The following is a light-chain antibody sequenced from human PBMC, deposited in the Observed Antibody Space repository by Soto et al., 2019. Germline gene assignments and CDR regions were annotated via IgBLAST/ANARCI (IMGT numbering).Light chain of an antibody. V-gene: IGKV3-15*01. Sequence: EIVMTQSPATLSVSPGERATLSCRASQSVSSNLAWYQQKPGQAPRLLIYGASTRATGIPARFSSSGSGTEFPLTISSLQSEDFAVYYCQQYNNWPQTLGQGTRVDIK. CDR3: QQYNNWPQT. CDR2: GAS. CDR1: QSVSSN. J-gene: IGKJ1*01.